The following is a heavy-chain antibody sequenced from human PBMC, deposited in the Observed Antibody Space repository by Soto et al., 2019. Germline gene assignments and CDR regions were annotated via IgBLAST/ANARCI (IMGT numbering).Heavy chain of an antibody. V-gene: IGHV4-34*01. CDR3: ARVPYSSGWYDWFDP. D-gene: IGHD6-19*01. CDR1: GGSFSGYY. Sequence: SETLSLTCAVYGGSFSGYYWSWIRQPPGKVLEWIGEINHSGSTNYNPSLNSRVTISVDTSKNQLSLKLSSVTAADTAVYYCARVPYSSGWYDWFDPWGQGTLVTVSS. J-gene: IGHJ5*02. CDR2: INHSGST.